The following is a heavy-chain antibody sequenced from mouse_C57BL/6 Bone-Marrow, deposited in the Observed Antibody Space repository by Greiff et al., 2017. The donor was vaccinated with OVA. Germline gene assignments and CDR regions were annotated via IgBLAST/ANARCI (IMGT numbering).Heavy chain of an antibody. CDR3: AAYGSLYYFDY. Sequence: QVQLQQPGAELVKPGASVKLSCKASGYTFTSYWMHWVKQRPGQGLEWIGMIHPNSGSTNYNEKFKSKATLTVDKSSSTAYMQLSSLTSEDSAVYYCAAYGSLYYFDYWGQGTTLTVSS. CDR1: GYTFTSYW. V-gene: IGHV1-64*01. J-gene: IGHJ2*01. D-gene: IGHD1-1*01. CDR2: IHPNSGST.